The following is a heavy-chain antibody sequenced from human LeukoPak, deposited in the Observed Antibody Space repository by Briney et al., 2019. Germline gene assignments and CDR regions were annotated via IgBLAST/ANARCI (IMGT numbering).Heavy chain of an antibody. CDR3: ARDEGGSAPFDY. D-gene: IGHD1-26*01. CDR2: IYYSGST. Sequence: SETLSLTCTVSGGSISSSSYYWGWIRQPPGKGLEWIGSIYYSGSTYYNPSLKSRVTISVDTSKNQFSLKLSSVTAADTAVYYCARDEGGSAPFDYWGQGTLVTVSS. CDR1: GGSISSSSYY. V-gene: IGHV4-39*02. J-gene: IGHJ4*02.